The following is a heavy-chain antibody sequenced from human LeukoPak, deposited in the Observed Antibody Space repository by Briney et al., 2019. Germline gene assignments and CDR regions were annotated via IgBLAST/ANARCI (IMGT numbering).Heavy chain of an antibody. CDR1: GFTFSSYA. CDR2: ITGSGPYM. D-gene: IGHD3-10*01. V-gene: IGHV3-21*06. Sequence: GGSLRLSCAASGFTFSSYAMSWVRQAPGKGLEWVSSITGSGPYMLYADSVKHRFTISRDNTKDLLYLEMNSLRAEDTAMYFCVRDVGAVRGEVYFDYWGQGTLVTVSS. J-gene: IGHJ4*02. CDR3: VRDVGAVRGEVYFDY.